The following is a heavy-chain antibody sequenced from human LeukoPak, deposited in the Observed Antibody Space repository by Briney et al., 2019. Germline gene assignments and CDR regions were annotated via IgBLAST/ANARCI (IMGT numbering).Heavy chain of an antibody. CDR1: GFTVSNNY. V-gene: IGHV3-53*01. D-gene: IGHD2-2*01. CDR3: AKDQIVVVPAAMGFDY. Sequence: GGTLRLSCAASGFTVSNNYMSWVRQAPGKGLEWVSVIYSGGSTFYADSVKGRFTISRDNSKNTLYLQMNSLRAEDTAVYYCAKDQIVVVPAAMGFDYWGQGTLVTVSS. J-gene: IGHJ4*02. CDR2: IYSGGST.